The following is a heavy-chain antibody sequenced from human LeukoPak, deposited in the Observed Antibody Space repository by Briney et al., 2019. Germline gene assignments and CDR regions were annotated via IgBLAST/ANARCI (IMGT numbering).Heavy chain of an antibody. CDR2: INAEGSDK. V-gene: IGHV3-7*05. J-gene: IGHJ4*02. CDR1: GFSISNNW. CDR3: ARAWLSTY. Sequence: GPLRLSCAASGFSISNNWMSWVRQAPGKGLEWVALINAEGSDKRYVDSVKGRFTISRDNAKNSLYLPMNSLTAEDTAVYYCARAWLSTYWGQGTLVTVSS. D-gene: IGHD5-12*01.